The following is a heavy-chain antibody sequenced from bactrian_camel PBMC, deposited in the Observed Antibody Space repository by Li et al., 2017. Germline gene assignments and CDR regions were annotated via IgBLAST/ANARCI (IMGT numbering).Heavy chain of an antibody. Sequence: HVQLVESGGGSVQTGGSLKLSCAAAGYSFSRCGMGWYRQAPGKERELVSSASSSASTTHYEDSVKGRFIISRDNAKNTVYLQMNSLKSEDTALYYCATGGSWPDFGYWGQGTQVTVS. CDR2: ASSSASTT. J-gene: IGHJ6*01. V-gene: IGHV3S54*01. D-gene: IGHD6*01. CDR3: ATGGSWPDFGY. CDR1: GYSFSRCG.